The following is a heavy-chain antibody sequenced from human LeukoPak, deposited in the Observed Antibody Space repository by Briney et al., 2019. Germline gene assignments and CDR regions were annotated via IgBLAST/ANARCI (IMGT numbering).Heavy chain of an antibody. V-gene: IGHV4-59*08. CDR1: GGSISSYY. CDR3: ARHRRRGVTSFDY. CDR2: IYYSGST. J-gene: IGHJ4*02. D-gene: IGHD2-21*02. Sequence: PSETLSLTCTVSGGSISSYYWSWIRQPPGKGLEWIGYIYYSGSTNYNPSLKSRVTISVDTSKNQFSLKLSSVTAADTAVYYCARHRRRGVTSFDYWGQGTLVTVSS.